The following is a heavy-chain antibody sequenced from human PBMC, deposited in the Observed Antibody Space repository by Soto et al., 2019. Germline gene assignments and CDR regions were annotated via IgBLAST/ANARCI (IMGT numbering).Heavy chain of an antibody. CDR3: ARSLGYSGYANYYYYGMDV. D-gene: IGHD5-12*01. CDR1: GGSISSYY. V-gene: IGHV4-59*01. J-gene: IGHJ6*02. CDR2: IYYSGST. Sequence: SETLSLTCTVSGGSISSYYWSWIRQPPGKGLEWIGYIYYSGSTNYNPSLKSRVTISVDTSKNQFSLKLSSVTAADTAVYYCARSLGYSGYANYYYYGMDVWGQGTTVTVSS.